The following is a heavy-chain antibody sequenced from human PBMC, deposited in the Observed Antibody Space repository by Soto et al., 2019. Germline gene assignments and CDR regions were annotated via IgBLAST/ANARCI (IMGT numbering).Heavy chain of an antibody. Sequence: QVQLVQSGAEVKKPGASVKVSCKASGYTFTSYGISWVRQAPGQGLEWMGWIGVYNNNRNYAQKVQGRVTMTTDTSTSTAYMELRSLISDDTAVYYCARDQLGDRGDYWGQGTLVTVSS. V-gene: IGHV1-18*04. CDR3: ARDQLGDRGDY. CDR1: GYTFTSYG. D-gene: IGHD3-10*01. CDR2: IGVYNNNR. J-gene: IGHJ4*02.